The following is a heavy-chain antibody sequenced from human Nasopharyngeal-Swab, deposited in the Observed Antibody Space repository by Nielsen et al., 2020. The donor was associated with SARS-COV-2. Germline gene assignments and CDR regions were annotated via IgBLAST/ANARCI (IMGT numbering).Heavy chain of an antibody. Sequence: TLSLTCAVSGGSISSSNWWSWIRQPPGKALEWLALIYWNDDKRYSPSLKSRLTTTKDTSKNQVVLTMTNMDPVDTATYYCARERWIQLGYAAFDIWGQGTMVTVSS. J-gene: IGHJ3*02. CDR3: ARERWIQLGYAAFDI. CDR1: GGSISSSNW. D-gene: IGHD5-18*01. V-gene: IGHV2-5*01. CDR2: IYWNDDK.